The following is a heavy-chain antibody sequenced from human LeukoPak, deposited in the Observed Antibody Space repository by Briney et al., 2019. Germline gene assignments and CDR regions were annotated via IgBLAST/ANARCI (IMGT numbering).Heavy chain of an antibody. V-gene: IGHV1-69*05. CDR3: ARVRSYDSSATYYYYMDV. Sequence: GGSLRLSCAASGGTFSSYAISWVRQAPGQGLEWMGGIIPIFGTANYAQKFQGRVTITTDESTSTVYMELSSLRSEDTAVYYCARVRSYDSSATYYYYMDVWGKGTTVTVSS. D-gene: IGHD3-22*01. CDR2: IIPIFGTA. J-gene: IGHJ6*03. CDR1: GGTFSSYA.